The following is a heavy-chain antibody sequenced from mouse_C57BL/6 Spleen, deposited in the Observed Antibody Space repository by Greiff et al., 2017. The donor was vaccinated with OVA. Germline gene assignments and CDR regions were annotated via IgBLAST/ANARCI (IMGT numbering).Heavy chain of an antibody. Sequence: EVMLVESGGDLVKPGGSLKLPCAASGFTFSSYGMSWVRQTPDKRLEWVATISSGGSYTYYTDSVKGRFTISRDNAKNTLYRQMSSLKSEDSAMYYCARGAGPGAMDYWGQGTSVTVSS. D-gene: IGHD4-1*01. J-gene: IGHJ4*01. CDR3: ARGAGPGAMDY. CDR1: GFTFSSYG. CDR2: ISSGGSYT. V-gene: IGHV5-6*02.